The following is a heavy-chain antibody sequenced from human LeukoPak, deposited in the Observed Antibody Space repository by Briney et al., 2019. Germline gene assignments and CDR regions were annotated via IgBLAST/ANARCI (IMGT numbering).Heavy chain of an antibody. CDR1: GGSISSYY. CDR3: ARDISSGR. CDR2: INQDGSEK. Sequence: ETLSLTCTVSGGSISSYYWSWIRQPPGKGLEWVAIINQDGSEKYYVDSVKGRFTISRDNAKNSLYLQMNSPRAEDTAVYYCARDISSGRWGQGTLVTVSS. J-gene: IGHJ4*02. D-gene: IGHD3-3*02. V-gene: IGHV3-7*01.